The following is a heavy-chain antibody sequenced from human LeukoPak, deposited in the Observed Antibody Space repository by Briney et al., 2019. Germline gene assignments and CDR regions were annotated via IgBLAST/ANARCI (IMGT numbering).Heavy chain of an antibody. D-gene: IGHD4-17*01. J-gene: IGHJ4*02. Sequence: GESLKISCKGSGYSFSSYWVGWVRQMPGKGLEWMGIIYPGDSDTRYSPSFQGQVTISADKSISTAYLQWSSLKASDTAIYYCARTYGYSLRDYWGQGTLVTVSS. CDR1: GYSFSSYW. CDR3: ARTYGYSLRDY. CDR2: IYPGDSDT. V-gene: IGHV5-51*01.